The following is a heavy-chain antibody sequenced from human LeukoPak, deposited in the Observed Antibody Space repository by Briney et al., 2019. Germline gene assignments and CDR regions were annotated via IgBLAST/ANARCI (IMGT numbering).Heavy chain of an antibody. CDR2: RKEEGSRK. V-gene: IGHV3-7*05. CDR1: RFHFNKYW. D-gene: IGHD2-2*01. CDR3: ATYCTSGNCYLPTWS. J-gene: IGHJ5*02. Sequence: PGGSQTLSCTAFRFHFNKYWMRWVRHATAKGLEGVANRKEEGSRKEYVDSVKGRFTISRDNAKSTLYLDMSSLRVEDTAVYYCATYCTSGNCYLPTWSWGQGTLVTVSS.